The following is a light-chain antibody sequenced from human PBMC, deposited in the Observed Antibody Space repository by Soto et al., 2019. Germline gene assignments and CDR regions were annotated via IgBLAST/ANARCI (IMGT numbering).Light chain of an antibody. Sequence: EIQMTQSPSTLPASVGDRVTISCRASQTVERWLAWYQQKPGKAPKLLISDVSSLERGVPSRFSGSGSATEFTLTISGLQSDDFATYYCQQYKDYVWTFGQGTKVDIK. J-gene: IGKJ1*01. CDR2: DVS. CDR1: QTVERW. V-gene: IGKV1-5*01. CDR3: QQYKDYVWT.